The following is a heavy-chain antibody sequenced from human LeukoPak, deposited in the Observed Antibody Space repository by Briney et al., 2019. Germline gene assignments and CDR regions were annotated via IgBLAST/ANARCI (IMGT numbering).Heavy chain of an antibody. CDR1: GFTFDDYA. Sequence: GGSLRLSCAASGFTFDDYAMHWVRQAPGKGLEWVSAISTGGGTTYYADSVRGRFTISRDNSKNTLYLQMNSLRAEDTAVYYCATVAISKSFYYWGQGTLLTVSS. J-gene: IGHJ4*02. V-gene: IGHV3-23*01. CDR2: ISTGGGTT. CDR3: ATVAISKSFYY. D-gene: IGHD2-21*01.